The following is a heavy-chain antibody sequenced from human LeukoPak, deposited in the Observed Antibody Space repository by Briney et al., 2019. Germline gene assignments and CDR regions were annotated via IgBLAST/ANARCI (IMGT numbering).Heavy chain of an antibody. CDR2: INHSGST. CDR1: GGSFSGYY. V-gene: IGHV4-34*01. Sequence: PSETLSLTCAVYGGSFSGYYWSWIRQPPGKGLEWIGEINHSGSTNYNPSLKSRVTISVDTSKNQFSLKLSSVTAADTAVYYCARLPTPRRYCSSTSCRFDYWGQGTLVTVSS. D-gene: IGHD2-2*01. CDR3: ARLPTPRRYCSSTSCRFDY. J-gene: IGHJ4*02.